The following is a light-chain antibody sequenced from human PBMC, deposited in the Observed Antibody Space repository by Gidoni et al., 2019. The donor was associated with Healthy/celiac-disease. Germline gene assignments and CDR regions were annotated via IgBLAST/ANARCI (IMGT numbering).Light chain of an antibody. CDR3: QQYGSSRWT. J-gene: IGKJ1*01. Sequence: EIVLTQSPGTLSLSPGERATLSFRASQSVSSSYLAWYQQKPGQAPRLLIYGASSRATGITDRFSGSGSGTDFTLTIRRLDPEDVAVYYCQQYGSSRWTFGQGTKVEIK. CDR2: GAS. V-gene: IGKV3-20*01. CDR1: QSVSSSY.